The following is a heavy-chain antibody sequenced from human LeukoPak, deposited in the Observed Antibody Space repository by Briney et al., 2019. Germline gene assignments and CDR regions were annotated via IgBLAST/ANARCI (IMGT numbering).Heavy chain of an antibody. CDR3: AIDRRIAVAGTTFDY. CDR2: ISGSGGST. Sequence: PGGSLRLSCAASGFTFSSYAMSWVRQAPGKGLEWVSAISGSGGSTYYADSVKGRFTISRDNSKNTLYLQMNSLRAEDTAVYYCAIDRRIAVAGTTFDYWGQGTLVTVSS. CDR1: GFTFSSYA. D-gene: IGHD6-19*01. J-gene: IGHJ4*02. V-gene: IGHV3-23*01.